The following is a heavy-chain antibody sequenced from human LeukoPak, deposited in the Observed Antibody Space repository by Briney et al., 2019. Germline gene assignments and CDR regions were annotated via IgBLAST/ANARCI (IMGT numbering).Heavy chain of an antibody. CDR2: ISWNSGSI. J-gene: IGHJ2*01. Sequence: GGSLRLSCAASGFTFDDYAMHWVRQAPGKGLEWVSGISWNSGSIGYADSVKGRFTISRDNAKNSRYLQMNSLRAEDTALYYCAKDRSGWDTWYFDLWGRGTLVTVSS. D-gene: IGHD6-19*01. CDR1: GFTFDDYA. CDR3: AKDRSGWDTWYFDL. V-gene: IGHV3-9*01.